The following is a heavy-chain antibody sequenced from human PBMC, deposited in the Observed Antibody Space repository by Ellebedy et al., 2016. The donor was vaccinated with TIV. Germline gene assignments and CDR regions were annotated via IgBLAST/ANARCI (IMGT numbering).Heavy chain of an antibody. CDR3: ARQLWGSGYWHFDL. J-gene: IGHJ2*01. CDR2: INVGNGNT. Sequence: ASVKVSCKASGYTFTSYSMHWVRQAPGQGLEWMGWINVGNGNTKSSQKFQGRVTITQDTSASTAYMELSSLRSEDTAVYYCARQLWGSGYWHFDLWGRGTLVTVSS. CDR1: GYTFTSYS. D-gene: IGHD7-27*01. V-gene: IGHV1-3*01.